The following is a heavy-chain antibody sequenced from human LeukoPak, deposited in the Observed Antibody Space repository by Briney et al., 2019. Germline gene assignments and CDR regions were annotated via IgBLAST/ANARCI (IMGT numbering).Heavy chain of an antibody. V-gene: IGHV1-8*03. D-gene: IGHD2-8*01. CDR3: AREALYCTNGVCSNDYYYYMDV. J-gene: IGHJ6*03. CDR2: MNPNSGNT. CDR1: GYTFTSYD. Sequence: ASVKVSCKASGYTFTSYDINWVRQATGQGLEWMGWMNPNSGNTSYAQKFQGRVTITRNTSISTAYMELSSLRSEDTAVYYCAREALYCTNGVCSNDYYYYMDVWGKGTTVTVSS.